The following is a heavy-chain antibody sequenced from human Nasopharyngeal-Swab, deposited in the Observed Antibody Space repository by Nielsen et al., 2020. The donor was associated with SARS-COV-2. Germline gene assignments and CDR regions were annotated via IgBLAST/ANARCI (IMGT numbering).Heavy chain of an antibody. D-gene: IGHD4-17*01. V-gene: IGHV1-3*01. CDR2: INAGNGNT. CDR1: GYTFTSYA. Sequence: ASVKVSCKASGYTFTSYAMHWVRRAPGQRLEWMGWINAGNGNTKYSQKFQGRVTITRDTSASTAYMELSSLRSEDTAVYYCAKDIMTTVTYDWWFDPWGQGTLVTVSS. J-gene: IGHJ5*02. CDR3: AKDIMTTVTYDWWFDP.